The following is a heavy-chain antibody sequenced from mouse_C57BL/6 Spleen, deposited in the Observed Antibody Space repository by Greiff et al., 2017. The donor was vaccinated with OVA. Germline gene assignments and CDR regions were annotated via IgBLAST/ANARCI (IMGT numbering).Heavy chain of an antibody. CDR1: GYTFTSYW. J-gene: IGHJ1*03. CDR3: ARGLTGRGYFDV. V-gene: IGHV1-53*01. Sequence: VQLQQPGTELVKPGASVKLSCKASGYTFTSYWMHWVKQRPGQGLEWIGNINPSNGGTNYNEKFKSKATLTVDKSSSTAYMQLSSLTSEDSAVYDCARGLTGRGYFDVWGTGTTVTVSS. CDR2: INPSNGGT. D-gene: IGHD1-1*01.